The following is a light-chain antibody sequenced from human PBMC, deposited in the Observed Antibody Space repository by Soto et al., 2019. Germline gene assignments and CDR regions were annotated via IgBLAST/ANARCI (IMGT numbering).Light chain of an antibody. V-gene: IGLV1-40*01. CDR3: QSYDSSLSAWV. J-gene: IGLJ3*02. CDR2: GNS. Sequence: QAVVTQPPSVSGAPGQRVTISCTGSSSNIWAGYDVHWYQQLPGTAPKLLIYGNSNRPSGVPDRFSGSKSGTSASLAITGLQAEDEAEYYCQSYDSSLSAWVFGGGTKLTVL. CDR1: SSNIWAGYD.